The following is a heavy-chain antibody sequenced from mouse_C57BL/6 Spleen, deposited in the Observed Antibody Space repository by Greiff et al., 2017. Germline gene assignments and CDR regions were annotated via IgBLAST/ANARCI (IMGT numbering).Heavy chain of an antibody. V-gene: IGHV1-52*01. Sequence: QVQLQQPGAELVRPGSSVKLSCKASGYTFTSYWMHWVKQRPIQGLEWIGNIDPSDSETHYNQKFKDKATLTVDKSSSTAYMQLSSLTSEDSAVYYCAREGNYEGWFAYWGQGTLVTVSA. CDR3: AREGNYEGWFAY. CDR2: IDPSDSET. D-gene: IGHD2-4*01. CDR1: GYTFTSYW. J-gene: IGHJ3*01.